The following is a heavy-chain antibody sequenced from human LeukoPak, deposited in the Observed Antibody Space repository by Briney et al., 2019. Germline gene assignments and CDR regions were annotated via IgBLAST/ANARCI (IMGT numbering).Heavy chain of an antibody. Sequence: GGSLRLSCVASGFTFSDYYMSWIRQAPGKGLEWVSYIRSSRSYTNYADSVKGRFTISRDSAKNSLYLQMNSPRAEDTAVYYCARFSDGRRYNYGYFIDYWGQGTLVTVSS. V-gene: IGHV3-11*03. D-gene: IGHD5-18*01. CDR3: ARFSDGRRYNYGYFIDY. CDR2: IRSSRSYT. CDR1: GFTFSDYY. J-gene: IGHJ4*02.